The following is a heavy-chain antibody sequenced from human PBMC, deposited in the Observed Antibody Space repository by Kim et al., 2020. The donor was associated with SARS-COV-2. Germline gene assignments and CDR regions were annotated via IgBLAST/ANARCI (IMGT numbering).Heavy chain of an antibody. CDR2: ISGSGGST. CDR1: GFTFSSYA. Sequence: GGSLRLSCAASGFTFSSYAMSWVRQAPGKGLEWVSAISGSGGSTYYADSVKGRFTISRDNSKNTLYLQMNSLRAEDTAVYYCATERGHRALWFGELYFDYWGQGTLVTVSS. CDR3: ATERGHRALWFGELYFDY. D-gene: IGHD3-10*01. V-gene: IGHV3-23*01. J-gene: IGHJ4*02.